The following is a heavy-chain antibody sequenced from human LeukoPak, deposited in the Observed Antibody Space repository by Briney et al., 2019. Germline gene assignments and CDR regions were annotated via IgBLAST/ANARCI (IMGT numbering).Heavy chain of an antibody. CDR1: GFTVGSNY. CDR2: IYGGGST. Sequence: GGSLRLSCAASGFTVGSNYMSWVRQAPGKGLGWVSVIYGGGSTYYADSVKGRFSISRDTSKNAVYLQMNSLRAEDTAVYYCARAQFYHDSSTYGPDYWGQGTLVTVSS. V-gene: IGHV3-53*01. D-gene: IGHD3-22*01. CDR3: ARAQFYHDSSTYGPDY. J-gene: IGHJ4*02.